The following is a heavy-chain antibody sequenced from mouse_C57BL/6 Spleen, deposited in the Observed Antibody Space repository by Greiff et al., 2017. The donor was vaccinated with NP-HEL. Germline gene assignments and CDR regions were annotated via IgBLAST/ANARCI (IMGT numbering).Heavy chain of an antibody. V-gene: IGHV1-7*01. J-gene: IGHJ2*01. CDR1: GYTFSSYW. Sequence: VQLQQSGAELAKPGASVKLSCKASGYTFSSYWMHWVNQWPGRGLEWIGYINPSSGYTKYNQKFKDKTTLTADKSSSTAYMQLSSLTYEDSAVYYCARLGATGYWGQGTTLTVSS. CDR2: INPSSGYT. D-gene: IGHD3-1*01. CDR3: ARLGATGY.